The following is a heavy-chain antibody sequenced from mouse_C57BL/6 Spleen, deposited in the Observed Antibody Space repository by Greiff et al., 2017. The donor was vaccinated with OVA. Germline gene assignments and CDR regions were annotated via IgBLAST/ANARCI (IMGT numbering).Heavy chain of an antibody. D-gene: IGHD2-2*01. Sequence: ESGPGLVKPSQSLSLTCSVSGYSITSGYYWNWIRQFPGNKLEWMGYISYDGSNNYNPTLKNRISITRDTSKNQFFLKLNSVTTEDTATYYCANGYPWFAYWGQGTLVTVSA. CDR2: ISYDGSN. CDR1: GYSITSGYY. J-gene: IGHJ3*01. V-gene: IGHV3-6*01. CDR3: ANGYPWFAY.